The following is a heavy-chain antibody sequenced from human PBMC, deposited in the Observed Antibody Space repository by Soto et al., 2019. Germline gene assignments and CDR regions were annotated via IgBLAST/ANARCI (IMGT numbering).Heavy chain of an antibody. J-gene: IGHJ4*02. CDR3: ARAGLGAGSDY. V-gene: IGHV4-61*01. CDR1: GGSVSSGSYY. Sequence: QVQLQESGPGLVKPSETLSLTCTVSGGSVSSGSYYWSWIRQPPGKGLEWIGYIYYSGSTKYNPSLKSRVTISVDTSKNQFSLKLGSVTAADTAVYYCARAGLGAGSDYWGQGTLVTVSS. CDR2: IYYSGST. D-gene: IGHD1-26*01.